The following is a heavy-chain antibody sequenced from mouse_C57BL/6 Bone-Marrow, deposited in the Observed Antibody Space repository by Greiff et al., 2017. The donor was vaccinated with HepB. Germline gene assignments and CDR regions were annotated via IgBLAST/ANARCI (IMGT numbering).Heavy chain of an antibody. J-gene: IGHJ1*03. CDR2: IDPEDGDT. V-gene: IGHV14-1*01. Sequence: VQLQQSGAELVRPGASVKLSCTASGFNIKDYYMHWVKQRPEQGLEWIGRIDPEDGDTEYAPKFQGKATMTADTSSNTAYLQLSRLTSEDSAVYYCTGGSSPYWSFYVWCTGTTVTVSS. CDR1: GFNIKDYY. CDR3: TGGSSPYWSFYV. D-gene: IGHD1-1*01.